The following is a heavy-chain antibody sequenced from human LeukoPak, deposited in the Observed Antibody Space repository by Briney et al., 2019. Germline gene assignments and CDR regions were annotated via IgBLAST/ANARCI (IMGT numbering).Heavy chain of an antibody. J-gene: IGHJ3*02. V-gene: IGHV3-23*01. CDR1: GFTFSSYA. CDR3: ARASGEAGGFDI. Sequence: QAGGSLRLSCAASGFTFSSYAMSWVRQAPGKGLEWVSAISGSGGSTYYADFVKGRFTISRDNSKNTLYLQMNSLRAEDTAVYYCARASGEAGGFDIWGQGTMVTVSS. D-gene: IGHD3-16*01. CDR2: ISGSGGST.